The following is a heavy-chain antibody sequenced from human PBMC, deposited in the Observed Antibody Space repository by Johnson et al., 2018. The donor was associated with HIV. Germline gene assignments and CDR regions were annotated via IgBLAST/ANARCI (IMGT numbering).Heavy chain of an antibody. CDR3: ARGTEFGGWINAVDI. D-gene: IGHD3-16*01. Sequence: EKLVESGGGLVQPGGSLRLSCAASGFTFSNYDMHWVRQATGKGLDWVSAIGTAGDTYYPGSVKGRFTISRENAKNSLYLQMNSLRAGDTAVYYCARGTEFGGWINAVDIWGKGTMVTVSS. CDR2: IGTAGDT. J-gene: IGHJ3*02. CDR1: GFTFSNYD. V-gene: IGHV3-13*01.